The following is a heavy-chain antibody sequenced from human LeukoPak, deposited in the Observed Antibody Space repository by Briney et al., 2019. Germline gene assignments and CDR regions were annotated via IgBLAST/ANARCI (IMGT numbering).Heavy chain of an antibody. V-gene: IGHV4-39*01. D-gene: IGHD5-24*01. CDR1: ADSFSSSRYY. Sequence: SETLSLTCAVSADSFSSSRYYWSWIRQPPGKGLEWIGTISYSGSTYYNPSLKSRATISVDTSKNQFSLKLTSVTVADTAVYYCARHVEMATYWYFDLWGRGTLVTVSS. CDR3: ARHVEMATYWYFDL. CDR2: ISYSGST. J-gene: IGHJ2*01.